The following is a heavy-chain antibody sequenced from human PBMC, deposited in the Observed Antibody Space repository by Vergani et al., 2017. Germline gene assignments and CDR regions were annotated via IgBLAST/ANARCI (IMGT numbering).Heavy chain of an antibody. CDR1: GGSIISYY. Sequence: QVQLQESGPGLVKPSETLSLTCTVSGGSIISYYWSWIRQPPGQGLEWIGYIYYSGSTNYNPSLKSRVTISVDTSKNQFSLKLSSVTAADTAVYYCARVTXSSYDFWSGDYYYYYMDVWGKGTTVTVSS. J-gene: IGHJ6*03. CDR2: IYYSGST. V-gene: IGHV4-59*01. CDR3: ARVTXSSYDFWSGDYYYYYMDV. D-gene: IGHD3-3*01.